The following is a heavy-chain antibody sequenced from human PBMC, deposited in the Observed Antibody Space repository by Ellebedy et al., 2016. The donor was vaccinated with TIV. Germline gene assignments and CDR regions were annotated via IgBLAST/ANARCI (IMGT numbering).Heavy chain of an antibody. CDR3: AREKTGGIDY. Sequence: MPSETLSLTCTVSGGSISSGGYYWSWIRQLPGKGLEWIGYIYYSGSTYYNPSLKSRVTISVDTSKNQFSLKLSSVTAADTAVYYCAREKTGGIDYWGQGTLVTVSS. CDR1: GGSISSGGYY. V-gene: IGHV4-31*03. J-gene: IGHJ4*02. CDR2: IYYSGST. D-gene: IGHD7-27*01.